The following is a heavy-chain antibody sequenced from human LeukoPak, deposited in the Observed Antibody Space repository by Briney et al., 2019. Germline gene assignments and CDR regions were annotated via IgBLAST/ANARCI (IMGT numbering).Heavy chain of an antibody. D-gene: IGHD1-1*01. V-gene: IGHV3-7*03. Sequence: PGGSLRLSCAASGFTFSSYGMSWVRQAPGKGLEWVATINQDESEKYYLDSVKGRFTISRDTAKNSLYLQMYSLTAEDTALYYCARYCTFRTCSGTKFDSWGPGTLVTVSS. CDR2: INQDESEK. CDR1: GFTFSSYG. J-gene: IGHJ4*02. CDR3: ARYCTFRTCSGTKFDS.